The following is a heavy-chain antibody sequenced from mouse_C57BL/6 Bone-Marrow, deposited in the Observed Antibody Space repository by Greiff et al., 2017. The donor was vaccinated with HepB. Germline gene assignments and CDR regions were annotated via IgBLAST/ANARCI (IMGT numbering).Heavy chain of an antibody. J-gene: IGHJ1*03. D-gene: IGHD4-1*01. V-gene: IGHV1-81*01. CDR1: GYTFTSYG. Sequence: VQLQQSGAELARPGASVKLSCKASGYTFTSYGISWVKQRTGQGLEWIGEIYPRSGNTYYNEKFKGKATLTADKSSSTAYMEIRSLTSEDSAVYFCTRYPNSRSWYFDVWGTGTTVTVSS. CDR3: TRYPNSRSWYFDV. CDR2: IYPRSGNT.